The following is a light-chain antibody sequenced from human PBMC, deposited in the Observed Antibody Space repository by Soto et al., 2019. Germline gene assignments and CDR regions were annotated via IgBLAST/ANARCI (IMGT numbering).Light chain of an antibody. CDR3: QQYTTYSPT. CDR2: EAS. V-gene: IGKV1-5*03. J-gene: IGKJ1*01. CDR1: QSISGW. Sequence: DIQMTQSPSTLSASVGDRVTITCRASQSISGWLAWYQQKPGKAPNLLIFEASILESGVPSRFSGSGSGTEFTLPIDSLQPDDFATYYCQQYTTYSPTFGQGTKVEI.